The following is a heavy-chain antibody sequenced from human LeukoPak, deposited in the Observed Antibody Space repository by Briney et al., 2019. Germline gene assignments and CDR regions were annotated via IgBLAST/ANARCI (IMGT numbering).Heavy chain of an antibody. CDR1: GGSFSGYY. V-gene: IGHV4-34*01. D-gene: IGHD3-22*01. CDR3: ASRTHTYYYDSSGYPFDY. J-gene: IGHJ4*02. Sequence: SETLSLTCAVHGGSFSGYYWSWIRQPPGKGLEWIGEINHSGSTNYNPSLKSRVTISVDTSKNQFSLKLSSVTAADTAVYYCASRTHTYYYDSSGYPFDYWGQGTLVTVSS. CDR2: INHSGST.